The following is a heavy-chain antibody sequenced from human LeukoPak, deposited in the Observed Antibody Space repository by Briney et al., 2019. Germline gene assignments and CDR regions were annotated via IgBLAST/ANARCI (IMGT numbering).Heavy chain of an antibody. D-gene: IGHD3-10*02. V-gene: IGHV3-30*18. CDR1: GLTFNKYW. CDR2: ISYDGSSK. CDR3: AELGITMIGGV. Sequence: GGSLRLSCEASGLTFNKYWMTWVRQAPGKGLEWVAVISYDGSSKYYADSVKGRFTISRDNSKNTLYLQMNSLRAEDTAVYYCAELGITMIGGVWGKGTTVTISS. J-gene: IGHJ6*04.